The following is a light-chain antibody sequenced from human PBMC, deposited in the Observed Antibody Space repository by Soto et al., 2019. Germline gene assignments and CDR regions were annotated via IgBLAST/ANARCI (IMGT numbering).Light chain of an antibody. V-gene: IGLV1-44*01. CDR2: NND. CDR1: SSNIGSNT. CDR3: AAWDDSLNGLYV. J-gene: IGLJ1*01. Sequence: QSVLTQPPSASGTPGQRVTISCSGSSSNIGSNTVNWYQQLPGTAPKLLIYNNDQRPSGVPARFSGSKSGTSASLAISGLQSEDEADYYCAAWDDSLNGLYVFGTGTKLTVL.